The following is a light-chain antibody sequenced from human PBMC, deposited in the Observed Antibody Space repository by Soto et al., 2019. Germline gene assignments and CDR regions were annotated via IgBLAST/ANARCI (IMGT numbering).Light chain of an antibody. CDR1: HRVSSY. CDR3: QQYNNWPLT. Sequence: EILMTQSPATLSVSPGESATLSCRASHRVSSYLAWYQQKPGQAPRLLIYGASTRATGIPARFSGSGSGTVFTLPISSLQSEDFAVYFCQQYNNWPLTFGGGTRWRSN. J-gene: IGKJ4*01. V-gene: IGKV3-15*01. CDR2: GAS.